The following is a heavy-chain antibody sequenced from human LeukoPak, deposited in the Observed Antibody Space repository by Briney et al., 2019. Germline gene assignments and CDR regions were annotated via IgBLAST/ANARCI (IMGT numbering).Heavy chain of an antibody. V-gene: IGHV1-69*13. CDR3: ARETYDYVWGSYRPRWFDP. CDR2: IIPIFGSS. J-gene: IGHJ5*02. Sequence: SVKVSCKASGGTFNNYAINWVRQAPGQGLEWMGGIIPIFGSSNYAQKFQGRVTITADESTTTAYMELSSVTAADTAVYYCARETYDYVWGSYRPRWFDPWGQGTLVTVSS. CDR1: GGTFNNYA. D-gene: IGHD3-16*02.